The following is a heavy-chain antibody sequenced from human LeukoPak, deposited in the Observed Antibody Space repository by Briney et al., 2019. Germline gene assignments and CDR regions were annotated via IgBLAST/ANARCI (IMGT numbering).Heavy chain of an antibody. D-gene: IGHD2-2*01. CDR3: ARQPPAGPYYYYGMDV. V-gene: IGHV5-51*01. J-gene: IGHJ6*02. CDR1: GYSFTSYW. CDR2: IYPGDSDT. Sequence: GESLKISCKGSGYSFTSYWIGWVRQMPGKGLEWMGIIYPGDSDTRYSPSFQGQVTISADKSISTAYLQWSSLKASDTAMYYCARQPPAGPYYYYGMDVWGQGTTVTVSS.